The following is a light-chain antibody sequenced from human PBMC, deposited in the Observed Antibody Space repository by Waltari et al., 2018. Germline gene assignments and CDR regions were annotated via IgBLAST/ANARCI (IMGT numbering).Light chain of an antibody. CDR3: QHYYSTPRT. J-gene: IGKJ1*01. Sequence: DIVMTQSPDSLAVSLGERATINCKSSPSILYSANNKNYLAWYQQKPGQPPKLLIYWASSRQSGVPDRFSGSGSGTDFTLTISCLQAEDVAVYYCQHYYSTPRTFGQGTRVEIK. CDR1: PSILYSANNKNY. V-gene: IGKV4-1*01. CDR2: WAS.